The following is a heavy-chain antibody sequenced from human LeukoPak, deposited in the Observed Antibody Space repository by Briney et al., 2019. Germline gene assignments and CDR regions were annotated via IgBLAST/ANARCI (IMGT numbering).Heavy chain of an antibody. V-gene: IGHV4-59*01. J-gene: IGHJ2*01. D-gene: IGHD3-22*01. CDR2: IYYSGST. CDR1: GGSISSYY. CDR3: ARGDSSGYVFWCFDL. Sequence: PSETLSLTCTVSGGSISSYYWSWIRQPPGKGLEWIGYIYYSGSTNYNPSLKSRVTISVDTSKNQFSLKLSSVTAADTAVYYCARGDSSGYVFWCFDLWGRGTLVTVSS.